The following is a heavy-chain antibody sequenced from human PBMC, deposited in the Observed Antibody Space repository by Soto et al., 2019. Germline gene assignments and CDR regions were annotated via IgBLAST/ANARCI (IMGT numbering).Heavy chain of an antibody. CDR1: GGTFRNNA. CDR3: ARLYCGGAGCYGPLHSYFGLDI. D-gene: IGHD2-21*01. J-gene: IGHJ6*02. CDR2: VIPMFGTT. Sequence: ASVKVSCKASGGTFRNNAINWVRQAPGQGLEWMGGVIPMFGTTNYAQKLQGRVTITADDSTTTGYMELSGLISEDTAVYYCARLYCGGAGCYGPLHSYFGLDIWGQGTTVTVSS. V-gene: IGHV1-69*13.